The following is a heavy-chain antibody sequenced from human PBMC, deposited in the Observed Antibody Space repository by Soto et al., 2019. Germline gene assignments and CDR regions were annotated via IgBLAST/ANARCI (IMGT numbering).Heavy chain of an antibody. J-gene: IGHJ6*03. D-gene: IGHD1-1*01. V-gene: IGHV3-74*01. CDR3: ARGDESTYYYYDMDV. Sequence: PGGSLRLSCAASGFTFSSYWMHWVRQVPGEGLVWVSRVNSDGSRTSYADSVKGRFTISRDNAKNTLHLQMNSLRAEDTAVYYCARGDESTYYYYDMDVWGKGTTVTVSS. CDR1: GFTFSSYW. CDR2: VNSDGSRT.